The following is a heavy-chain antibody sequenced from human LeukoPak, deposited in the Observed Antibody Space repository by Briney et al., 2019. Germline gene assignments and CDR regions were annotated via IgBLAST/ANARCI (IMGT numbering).Heavy chain of an antibody. Sequence: ASVNLSFNCSGYTFTSYGISWVRQAPGQGLEWMGLISAYNGNTNYAHKHQARVTMTTHTSTRTAYMEVRRLRSDDTAVYYCARDYYDSSGYYAIDYWGRGSLVSVPS. CDR1: GYTFTSYG. CDR2: ISAYNGNT. D-gene: IGHD3-22*01. J-gene: IGHJ4*02. V-gene: IGHV1-18*04. CDR3: ARDYYDSSGYYAIDY.